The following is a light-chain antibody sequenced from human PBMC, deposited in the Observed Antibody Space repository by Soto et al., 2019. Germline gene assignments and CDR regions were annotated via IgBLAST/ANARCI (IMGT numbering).Light chain of an antibody. CDR3: SSFKSSTTYV. CDR2: NVN. Sequence: QSVLTQSASVSGSPGQSITISCTGTSSDVGSYNHVSWYQQHPGEVPKLIIFNVNDRPSGVSNRFSGSKSGNTASLTISGLQVEYEADYYCSSFKSSTTYVFGTGTEVTV. V-gene: IGLV2-14*01. CDR1: SSDVGSYNH. J-gene: IGLJ1*01.